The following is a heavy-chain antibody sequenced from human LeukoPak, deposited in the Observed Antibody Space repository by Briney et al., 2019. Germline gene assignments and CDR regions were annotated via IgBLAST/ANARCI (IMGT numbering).Heavy chain of an antibody. J-gene: IGHJ6*03. CDR2: ISWNSGSI. V-gene: IGHV3-9*01. CDR1: GFTFDDYA. Sequence: GGSLRLSCAASGFTFDDYAMHWVRQAPGKGLEWVSGISWNSGSIGYADSVKGRFTISRDNAKNSLYLQMNSLRAEDTALYYCAKAGYYYYMDVWGKGTTVTVSS. CDR3: AKAGYYYYMDV. D-gene: IGHD3-10*01.